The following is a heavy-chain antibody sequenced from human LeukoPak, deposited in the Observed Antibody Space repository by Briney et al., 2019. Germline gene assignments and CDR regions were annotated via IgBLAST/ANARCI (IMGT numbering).Heavy chain of an antibody. CDR1: GGSISSSSYY. J-gene: IGHJ5*02. CDR2: IYYGGST. Sequence: SETLSLTCTVSGGSISSSSYYWGWIRQPPGKGLEWIGSIYYGGSTYYNPSLKSRVTISVDTSKNQFSLKLSSVTAADTAVYYCARRTSPGIVVVVAPFDPWGQGTLVTVSS. V-gene: IGHV4-39*01. D-gene: IGHD2-15*01. CDR3: ARRTSPGIVVVVAPFDP.